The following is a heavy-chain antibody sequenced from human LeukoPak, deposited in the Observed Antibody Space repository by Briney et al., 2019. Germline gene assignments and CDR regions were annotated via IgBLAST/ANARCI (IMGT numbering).Heavy chain of an antibody. J-gene: IGHJ3*02. Sequence: SVKVSCKASGGTFSSYAISWVRQAPGQGLEWMGGIIPIFGTANYAQKFQGRVTITTDESTSTAYMELSSLRSEDTAVYYCARDHGDGYTAGYTFDIWGQGTMVTVSS. V-gene: IGHV1-69*05. CDR3: ARDHGDGYTAGYTFDI. D-gene: IGHD5-24*01. CDR2: IIPIFGTA. CDR1: GGTFSSYA.